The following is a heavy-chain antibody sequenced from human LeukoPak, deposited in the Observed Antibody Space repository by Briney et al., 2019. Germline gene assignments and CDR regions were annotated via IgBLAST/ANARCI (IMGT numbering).Heavy chain of an antibody. D-gene: IGHD6-13*01. CDR2: ISTFNGNT. CDR1: GYTFTSYG. J-gene: IGHJ4*02. Sequence: ASVKVSCKASGYTFTSYGISWVRQAPGQGLEWMGWISTFNGNTNYAQKLQDRVTMTTDTSTSTAYMELKSLRSEDTAVYYCARGAAAAAKYDYWGQGTLVTVSS. V-gene: IGHV1-18*01. CDR3: ARGAAAAAKYDY.